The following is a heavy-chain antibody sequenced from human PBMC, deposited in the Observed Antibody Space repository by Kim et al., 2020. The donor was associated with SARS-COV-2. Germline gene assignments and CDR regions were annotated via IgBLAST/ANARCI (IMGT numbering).Heavy chain of an antibody. D-gene: IGHD5-18*01. CDR2: T. J-gene: IGHJ4*02. CDR3: ARQAGTAMVAY. Sequence: TYYNPSLSRRVTISVDTSKNQCSLKLSAVTAEDTAVYYCARQAGTAMVAYWGQGTPVTVSS. V-gene: IGHV4-39*01.